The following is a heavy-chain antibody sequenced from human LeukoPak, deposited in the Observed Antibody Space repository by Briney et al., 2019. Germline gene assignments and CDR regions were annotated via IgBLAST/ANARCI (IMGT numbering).Heavy chain of an antibody. CDR2: ISWNSGSI. V-gene: IGHV3-9*01. CDR1: GFTFDDYA. J-gene: IGHJ3*02. D-gene: IGHD6-19*01. Sequence: GRSLRLSCAASGFTFDDYAMHWVRQAPGKGLEWVSGISWNSGSIGYADSVKGRFTISRDNAKNSLYLQMNSLRAEDTALYYCAKDMVACIFSGEWNAFDIWGQGTMVTVSS. CDR3: AKDMVACIFSGEWNAFDI.